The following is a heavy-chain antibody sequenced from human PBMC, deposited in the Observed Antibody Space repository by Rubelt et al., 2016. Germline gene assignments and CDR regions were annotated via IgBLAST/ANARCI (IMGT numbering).Heavy chain of an antibody. CDR2: IYPGDSDT. CDR3: ARLPQNTYYFDY. Sequence: EVQLVQSGAEVKKPGESLKISCQGSGYNFAKSWLGWVRQMSGKGLEWMGIIYPGDSDTRYNPSFRGQVTISADKSISTAYLQWSSLKASDTAMYYCARLPQNTYYFDYWGQGALVMVSS. V-gene: IGHV5-51*03. J-gene: IGHJ4*02. CDR1: GYNFAKSW.